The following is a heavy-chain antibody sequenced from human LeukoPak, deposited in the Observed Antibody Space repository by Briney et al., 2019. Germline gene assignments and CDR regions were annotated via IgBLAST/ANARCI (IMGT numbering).Heavy chain of an antibody. CDR3: ARVEVPSWEVGRFDFDY. V-gene: IGHV4-39*07. CDR2: IYYSGNT. D-gene: IGHD1-26*01. J-gene: IGHJ4*02. Sequence: SETLSLTCTVSGASISSCDYFWVWMRQPPGKGLEWIVSIYYSGNTYYNPSLKSRVTISIDTSKNQFSLNLSSVTAADTAVYYCARVEVPSWEVGRFDFDYWGQGTLVTVSS. CDR1: GASISSCDYF.